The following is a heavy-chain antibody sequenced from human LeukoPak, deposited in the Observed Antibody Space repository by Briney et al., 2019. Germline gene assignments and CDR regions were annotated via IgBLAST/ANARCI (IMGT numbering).Heavy chain of an antibody. D-gene: IGHD2-21*02. CDR2: IYYSGST. Sequence: SETLSLTCTVSGGSISSYHWSWIRQPPGKGLEWIGYIYYSGSTNYNPSLKSRVTISVDTSKNQFSLKLSSVTAADTAVYYCAREAYCGGDCYSGFDYWGQGTLVTVSS. CDR1: GGSISSYH. J-gene: IGHJ4*02. CDR3: AREAYCGGDCYSGFDY. V-gene: IGHV4-59*01.